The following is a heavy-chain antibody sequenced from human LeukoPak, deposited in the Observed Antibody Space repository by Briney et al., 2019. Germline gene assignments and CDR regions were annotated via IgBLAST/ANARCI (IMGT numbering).Heavy chain of an antibody. J-gene: IGHJ4*02. CDR3: ARDMDRELLWFGELSHLVGGVFHY. CDR1: GFTFSSYA. V-gene: IGHV3-30*04. D-gene: IGHD3-10*01. CDR2: ISYDGSNK. Sequence: PGRSLRLSCAASGFTFSSYAMHWVRQAPGKGLEWVAVISYDGSNKYYADSVKGRFTISRDNSKNTLYLQMNSLRAEDTAVYYCARDMDRELLWFGELSHLVGGVFHYWGQGTLVTVSS.